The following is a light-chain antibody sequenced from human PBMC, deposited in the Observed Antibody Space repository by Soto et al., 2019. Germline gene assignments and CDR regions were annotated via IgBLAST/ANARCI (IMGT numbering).Light chain of an antibody. CDR2: DAS. J-gene: IGKJ5*01. V-gene: IGKV3D-11*01. Sequence: LTQSPATLSLSPGERATFSCTASQGLSTYIAWYQQKPRHPPTLLMFDASRRATCIPPRFSGGGFGTQFTLTINNLEPDDFAVCYCQQRGESFGPGTRLEIK. CDR3: QQRGES. CDR1: QGLSTY.